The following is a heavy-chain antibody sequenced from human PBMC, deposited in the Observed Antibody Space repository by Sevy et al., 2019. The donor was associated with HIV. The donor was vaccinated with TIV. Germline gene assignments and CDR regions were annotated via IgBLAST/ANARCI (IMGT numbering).Heavy chain of an antibody. J-gene: IGHJ6*02. CDR1: GFTLSSHG. Sequence: GGSLRLSCAASGFTLSSHGMHWVHQAPGKGLEWVAVIRYDGSNKYYADSVKGRFTISRDNSKNTLYLQMNSLRAEDTAVYYCARDRLGITISAEWGGGMDVWGQGTTVTVSS. CDR3: ARDRLGITISAEWGGGMDV. V-gene: IGHV3-33*01. D-gene: IGHD3-3*01. CDR2: IRYDGSNK.